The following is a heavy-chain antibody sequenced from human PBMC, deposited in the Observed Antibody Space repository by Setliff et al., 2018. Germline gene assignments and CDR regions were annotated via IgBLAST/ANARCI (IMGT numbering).Heavy chain of an antibody. Sequence: GGSLRLSCAASGFPFSSYAIYWVRQAPGKGLEWVAVISYDGSNKYYADSVKGRFTISRDNSKDTLYLQMNSLRAEDTAVYYCARDQGWTSYNWFDPWGQGTLVTVSS. D-gene: IGHD2-15*01. CDR3: ARDQGWTSYNWFDP. CDR1: GFPFSSYA. J-gene: IGHJ5*02. V-gene: IGHV3-30-3*01. CDR2: ISYDGSNK.